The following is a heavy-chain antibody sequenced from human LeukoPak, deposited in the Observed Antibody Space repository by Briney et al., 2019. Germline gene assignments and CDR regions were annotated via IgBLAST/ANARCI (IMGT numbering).Heavy chain of an antibody. D-gene: IGHD3-10*01. CDR3: ARGVMVQGYYYYMDV. V-gene: IGHV3-13*01. Sequence: GGSLRLSCAASGFTFGSYDMHWVRQATGKGLEWVSAIGTAGDTYYPGSVKGRFTISRENAKNSLYLQMNSLRAGDTAVYYCARGVMVQGYYYYMDVWGKGTTVTVSS. CDR2: IGTAGDT. J-gene: IGHJ6*03. CDR1: GFTFGSYD.